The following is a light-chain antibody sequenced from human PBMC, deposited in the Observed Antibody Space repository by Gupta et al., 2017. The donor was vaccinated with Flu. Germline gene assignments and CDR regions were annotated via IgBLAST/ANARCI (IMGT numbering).Light chain of an antibody. V-gene: IGKV1-8*01. CDR3: QQYYSYPWT. CDR2: AAS. Sequence: AIRMTQSPSSFSASTGDRVTITCRASQVISSYLAWYQQKPGKAPKLLIYAASTLQSGVPSRFSGSGSGTDFTLTISCLQSEDFATYCCQQYYSYPWTFGQGTKVEIK. CDR1: QVISSY. J-gene: IGKJ1*01.